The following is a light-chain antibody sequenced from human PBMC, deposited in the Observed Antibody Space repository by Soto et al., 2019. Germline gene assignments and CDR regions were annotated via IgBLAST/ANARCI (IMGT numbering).Light chain of an antibody. V-gene: IGLV2-23*03. Sequence: QSVLTQPASVSGSPGQSITISCTGTSSDVGSNNLVSWYQQHPGEVPKLMIYEGSKRPSGVSNRFSGSKSGNTASLTISGLQAEDEADYYCSYASSRTFEVVFGGGTKVTVL. CDR2: EGS. J-gene: IGLJ2*01. CDR3: CSYASSRTFEVV. CDR1: SSDVGSNNL.